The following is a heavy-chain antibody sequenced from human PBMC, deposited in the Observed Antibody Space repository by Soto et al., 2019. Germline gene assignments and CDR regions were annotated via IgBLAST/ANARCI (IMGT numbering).Heavy chain of an antibody. J-gene: IGHJ6*02. CDR3: AKSIAAAGPTYYYYGMDV. D-gene: IGHD6-13*01. CDR1: GFTFSSYA. CDR2: ISGSGGST. Sequence: GGSLRLSCAASGFTFSSYAMSWVRQAPGKGLEWVSAISGSGGSTYYADSVKGRFTISRDNSKNTLYLQMNSLRAEDTAVYYCAKSIAAAGPTYYYYGMDVWGQGTTVTVSS. V-gene: IGHV3-23*01.